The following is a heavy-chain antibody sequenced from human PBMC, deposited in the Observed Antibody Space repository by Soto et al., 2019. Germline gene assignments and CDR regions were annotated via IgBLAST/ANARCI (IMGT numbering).Heavy chain of an antibody. V-gene: IGHV1-18*04. CDR1: GYTFTSYG. CDR3: AIFWSGGNWFDP. CDR2: ISAYNGNT. D-gene: IGHD3-3*01. Sequence: ASVKVSCKASGYTFTSYGISWVRQAPGQGLEWMGWISAYNGNTNYAQKLQGRVTMTTDTSTSTAYMELRSLRSDGTAVYYCAIFWSGGNWFDPWGQGTLVTVSS. J-gene: IGHJ5*02.